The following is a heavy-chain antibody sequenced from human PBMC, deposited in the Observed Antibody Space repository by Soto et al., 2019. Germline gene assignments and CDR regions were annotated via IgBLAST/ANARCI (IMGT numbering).Heavy chain of an antibody. CDR2: ISGSGGST. CDR1: GFTFSSYA. Sequence: PGGSLRLSCAASGFTFSSYAMSWVRQAPGKGLEWVSAISGSGGSTYYADSVKGRFTISRDNSKNTLYLQMNSLRAEDTAVYYCAKDQLPRGRFLEWLFYGMDVWGQGTTVTVYS. V-gene: IGHV3-23*01. D-gene: IGHD3-3*01. J-gene: IGHJ6*02. CDR3: AKDQLPRGRFLEWLFYGMDV.